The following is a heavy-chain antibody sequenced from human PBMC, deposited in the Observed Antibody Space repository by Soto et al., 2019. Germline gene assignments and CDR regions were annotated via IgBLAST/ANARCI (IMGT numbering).Heavy chain of an antibody. CDR2: ISWNSGSI. CDR3: AKSPPGGDYYYYMDV. J-gene: IGHJ6*03. CDR1: GFTFDDYA. D-gene: IGHD3-10*01. Sequence: PGGSLRLSCAASGFTFDDYAMHWVRQAPGKGLEWVSGISWNSGSIGYADSVKGRFTISRDNAKNSLHLQMNSLRAEDTALYYCAKSPPGGDYYYYMDVWGKGTTVTVSS. V-gene: IGHV3-9*01.